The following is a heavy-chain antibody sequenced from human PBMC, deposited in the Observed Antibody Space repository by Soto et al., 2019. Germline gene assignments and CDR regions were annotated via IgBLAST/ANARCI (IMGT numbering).Heavy chain of an antibody. CDR1: GGSISSYY. V-gene: IGHV4-59*01. Sequence: QVQLQESGPGLVKPSETLSLTCTVSGGSISSYYWSWIRQPPGKGLEWIGHIYYSGSTHYNPSLTSRVTISGDTSKSQFSRKLSSVAAADTAVYYCARRYAGNFDYWGQGTLVTVSS. D-gene: IGHD2-8*01. J-gene: IGHJ4*02. CDR3: ARRYAGNFDY. CDR2: IYYSGST.